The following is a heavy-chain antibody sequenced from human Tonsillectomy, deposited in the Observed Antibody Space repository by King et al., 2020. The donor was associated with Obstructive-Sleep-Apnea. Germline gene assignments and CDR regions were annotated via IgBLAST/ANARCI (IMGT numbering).Heavy chain of an antibody. V-gene: IGHV3-21*01. Sequence: VQLVESGGGLVKPGGSLRLSCAASGFTFSSYSMNWVCQAPGKGLEWVSSISSSSSYIYYADSVKGRFTISRDNAKNSLYLQMNSLRAEDTAVYYCARDELAVAGTGDYWGQGTLVTVSS. D-gene: IGHD6-19*01. CDR1: GFTFSSYS. CDR3: ARDELAVAGTGDY. J-gene: IGHJ4*02. CDR2: ISSSSSYI.